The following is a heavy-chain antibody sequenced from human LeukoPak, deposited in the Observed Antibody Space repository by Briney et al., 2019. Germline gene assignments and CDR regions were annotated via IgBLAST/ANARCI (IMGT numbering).Heavy chain of an antibody. CDR1: GFTVSSNY. CDR2: IYSGGST. Sequence: GGSLRLSCAASGFTVSSNYMSWVRQAPGKGLEWVSVIYSGGSTYYADSVKGRFTISRDNSKNTLYLQMNSLRAEDTAVYYCAKGQYSGINWYFDLWGRGTLVSVSS. CDR3: AKGQYSGINWYFDL. V-gene: IGHV3-53*05. J-gene: IGHJ2*01. D-gene: IGHD6-19*01.